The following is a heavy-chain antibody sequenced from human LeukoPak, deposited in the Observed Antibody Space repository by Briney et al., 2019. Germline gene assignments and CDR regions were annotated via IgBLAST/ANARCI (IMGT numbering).Heavy chain of an antibody. J-gene: IGHJ4*02. Sequence: SETLSLSCTVSGGSISSSSYYWSWIRQPAGKGLEWIGRMYTSGSTNYNPSLKSRVTISIDSSKNQFALKLKSVTAADTAVYYCARDRERGMVRGILDYWGQGTLVTVSS. CDR1: GGSISSSSYY. V-gene: IGHV4-61*02. CDR3: ARDRERGMVRGILDY. D-gene: IGHD3-10*01. CDR2: MYTSGST.